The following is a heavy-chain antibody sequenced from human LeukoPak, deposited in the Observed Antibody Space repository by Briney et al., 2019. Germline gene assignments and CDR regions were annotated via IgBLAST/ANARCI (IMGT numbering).Heavy chain of an antibody. V-gene: IGHV1-24*01. CDR1: GYTLSELS. CDR3: ATYPPPRWTTTSSHHNGMDA. J-gene: IGHJ6*02. D-gene: IGHD1-1*01. CDR2: FDPEDGET. Sequence: ASVKVSCKVSGYTLSELSMNWVRQAPGKGLEWMGGFDPEDGETIYAQKFQGRVTVTEDTSTDTAYMELSSLRSEDTAVYYCATYPPPRWTTTSSHHNGMDAWGQGTTVTVSS.